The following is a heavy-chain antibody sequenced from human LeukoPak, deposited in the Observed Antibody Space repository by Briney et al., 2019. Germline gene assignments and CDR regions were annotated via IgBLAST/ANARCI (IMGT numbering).Heavy chain of an antibody. CDR3: ARDSSEIRSLIVH. V-gene: IGHV1-69*13. CDR1: GYTLTELS. Sequence: ASVKVSCKVSGYTLTELSMHWVRQAPGQGLEWMGGITPLFGTAKYAQKFQGRVTIIADESTSTAYMELSSLRSEDTAVYYCARDSSEIRSLIVHWGQGTLVTVSS. CDR2: ITPLFGTA. D-gene: IGHD1-14*01. J-gene: IGHJ1*01.